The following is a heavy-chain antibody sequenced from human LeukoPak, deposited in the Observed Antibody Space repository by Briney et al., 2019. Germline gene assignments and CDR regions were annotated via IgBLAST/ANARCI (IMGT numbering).Heavy chain of an antibody. D-gene: IGHD3-22*01. CDR2: ISTSGNT. Sequence: SETLSLTCTVPGGSISSYYWSWIRQPAGKGLEWIGRISTSGNTNYNPSLTSRVTMSVDKSKNQFSLNLNSVTAADTAVYFCARVNSSGSFHDYWGQGARVTVSS. V-gene: IGHV4-4*07. CDR3: ARVNSSGSFHDY. J-gene: IGHJ4*02. CDR1: GGSISSYY.